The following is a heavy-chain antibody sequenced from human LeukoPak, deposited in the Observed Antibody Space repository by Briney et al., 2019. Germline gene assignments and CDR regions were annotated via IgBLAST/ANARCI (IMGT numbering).Heavy chain of an antibody. CDR1: GASISTNN. D-gene: IGHD3-16*01. J-gene: IGHJ5*02. Sequence: SETLSLTCTVSGASISTNNWSWIRQPPGKGLEWIGYIHYGGSTNSNPSLKSRVTMSVDTSKKQFSMNLTSVTAADTAVYYCARAGGSYALSWFDPWGQGILVTVSS. CDR2: IHYGGST. V-gene: IGHV4-59*01. CDR3: ARAGGSYALSWFDP.